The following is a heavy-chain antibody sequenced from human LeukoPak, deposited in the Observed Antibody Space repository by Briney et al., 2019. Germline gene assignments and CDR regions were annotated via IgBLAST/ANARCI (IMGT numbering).Heavy chain of an antibody. V-gene: IGHV3-15*01. J-gene: IGHJ5*02. Sequence: GGSLRLSCAASGFTFSNAWMTWVRQAPGRGLEWVGRIKRNSDGGTADYAAAVKGRFTMSRDDSENTLYLQMNSLKTEDTAVYYCTTYAAGGSWFDPWGQGTLVTVSS. CDR1: GFTFSNAW. CDR3: TTYAAGGSWFDP. D-gene: IGHD6-25*01. CDR2: IKRNSDGGTA.